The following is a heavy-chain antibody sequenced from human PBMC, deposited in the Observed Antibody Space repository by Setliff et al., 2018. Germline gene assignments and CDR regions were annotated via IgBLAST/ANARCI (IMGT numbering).Heavy chain of an antibody. CDR3: ARGSVEYSRGWYYFDY. CDR1: GYTFTSYG. V-gene: IGHV1-18*01. CDR2: ISA. Sequence: ASVKVSCKASGYTFTSYGINWVRQAPGQGLEWMGWISAYARKFQGRVTMTTDTPTNTAYMELSSLRSEDTAVYYCARGSVEYSRGWYYFDYWAQGTLVTVSS. D-gene: IGHD6-19*01. J-gene: IGHJ4*02.